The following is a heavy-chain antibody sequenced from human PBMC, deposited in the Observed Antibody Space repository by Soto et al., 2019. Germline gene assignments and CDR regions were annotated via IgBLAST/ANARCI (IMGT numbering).Heavy chain of an antibody. CDR2: ISYDGSNK. CDR1: GFTFSSYA. J-gene: IGHJ6*02. Sequence: QVQLVESGGGVVQPGRSLRLSCAASGFTFSSYAMHWVRQAPGKGLEWVAVISYDGSNKYYADSVKGRFTISRDNSKNQGYLHMNSLRAEDTAVYYCASLWDIAVAQEIRGRTYYGMDVWGQGTTVTVSS. CDR3: ASLWDIAVAQEIRGRTYYGMDV. V-gene: IGHV3-30-3*01. D-gene: IGHD6-19*01.